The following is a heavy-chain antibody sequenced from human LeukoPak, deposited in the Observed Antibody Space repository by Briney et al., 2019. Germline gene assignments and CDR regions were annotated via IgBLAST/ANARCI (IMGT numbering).Heavy chain of an antibody. V-gene: IGHV1-46*01. J-gene: IGHJ4*02. CDR2: INPSGGST. CDR1: GYTFTSYY. Sequence: ASVKVSCKASGYTFTSYYMHWVRQAPGQGLEWMGIINPSGGSTSYAQKFQGRVTMTRDMSTSTVYMELSSLRSEDTAVYYCARTYCSSTSCYRELFDYWGQGTLVTVSS. D-gene: IGHD2-2*02. CDR3: ARTYCSSTSCYRELFDY.